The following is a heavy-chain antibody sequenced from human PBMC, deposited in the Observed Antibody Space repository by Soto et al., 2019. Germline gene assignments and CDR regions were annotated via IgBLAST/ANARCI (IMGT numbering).Heavy chain of an antibody. CDR1: GYTFTSYG. CDR3: ARGVYGSGNYYTGPSAFDI. J-gene: IGHJ3*02. CDR2: ISAYNGNT. D-gene: IGHD3-10*01. Sequence: ASVKVSCKAAGYTFTSYGISWVRQAPGQGLEWMGWISAYNGNTNYAQKLQGRVTMTTDTSTNIAYMELSSLRSEDTAFYYCARGVYGSGNYYTGPSAFDIWGQGTMVTVSS. V-gene: IGHV1-18*04.